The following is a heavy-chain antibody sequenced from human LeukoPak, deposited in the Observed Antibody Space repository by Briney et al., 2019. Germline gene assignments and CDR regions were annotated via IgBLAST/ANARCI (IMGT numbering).Heavy chain of an antibody. V-gene: IGHV4-59*01. CDR3: AREGYSYGSDY. J-gene: IGHJ4*02. Sequence: PSETLSLTCTVSGGSISSYYWSWIRQPPGKGLEWIGYIYYSGSTNYNPSLKSRVTISVDTSKNQFSLKLSSVTAADTAVYYCAREGYSYGSDYWGQGTLSPSPQ. D-gene: IGHD5-18*01. CDR2: IYYSGST. CDR1: GGSISSYY.